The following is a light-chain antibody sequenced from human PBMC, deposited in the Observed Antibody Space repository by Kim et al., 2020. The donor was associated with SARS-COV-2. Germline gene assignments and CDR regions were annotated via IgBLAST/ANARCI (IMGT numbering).Light chain of an antibody. J-gene: IGLJ2*01. CDR1: SSDIGGYNY. Sequence: QSALTQPASLSGSPGKSITISCSGSSSDIGGYNYVSWYQQHPGKAPKLMIYDVTKRPSGVSDRFSGSKSANMASLTIFGLQAEDEADYYCSSYTTTSAVVFGGGTKLTVL. CDR3: SSYTTTSAVV. V-gene: IGLV2-14*03. CDR2: DVT.